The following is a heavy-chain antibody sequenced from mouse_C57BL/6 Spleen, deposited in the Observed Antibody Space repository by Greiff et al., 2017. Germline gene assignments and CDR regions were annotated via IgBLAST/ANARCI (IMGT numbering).Heavy chain of an antibody. CDR3: ARTITTIYYYAMDY. D-gene: IGHD2-4*01. Sequence: VQLQQSGPELVKPGASVKIPCKASGYTFTDYNMDWVKQSNGKSLEWIGDVNPNNGGTIYNQKFKGKATLTVDKSSSTSYMELRSLTSEDTAVYYCARTITTIYYYAMDYWGQGTSVTVSS. CDR1: GYTFTDYN. CDR2: VNPNNGGT. V-gene: IGHV1-18*01. J-gene: IGHJ4*01.